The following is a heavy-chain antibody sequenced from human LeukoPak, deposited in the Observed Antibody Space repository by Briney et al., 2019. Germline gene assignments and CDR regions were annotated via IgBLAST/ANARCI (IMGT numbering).Heavy chain of an antibody. CDR3: ARVGPPSYYDYVWGSYPYDY. V-gene: IGHV5-51*03. J-gene: IGHJ4*02. D-gene: IGHD3-16*02. CDR1: GYSFNSYW. Sequence: PGESLKLSCKGSGYSFNSYWIGWVRQMRGKGLEWMGIIYPGDSDTRNSPSFQGQVTISADKSISTAYLQWSSLKASDTAMYYCARVGPPSYYDYVWGSYPYDYWGQGTLVTVSS. CDR2: IYPGDSDT.